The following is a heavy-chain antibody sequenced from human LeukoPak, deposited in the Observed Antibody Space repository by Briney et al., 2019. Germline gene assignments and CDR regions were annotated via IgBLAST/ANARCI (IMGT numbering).Heavy chain of an antibody. CDR1: GGSFSGYY. CDR3: ARDHYYGSGSYSDY. Sequence: SETLSLTCAVYGGSFSGYYWSWIRQPPGKGLEWIGEINHSGSTNYNPSLKRRVTISVDTSKNQFSLKLSSVTAADTAVYYCARDHYYGSGSYSDYWGQGTLVTVSS. D-gene: IGHD3-10*01. CDR2: INHSGST. J-gene: IGHJ4*02. V-gene: IGHV4-34*01.